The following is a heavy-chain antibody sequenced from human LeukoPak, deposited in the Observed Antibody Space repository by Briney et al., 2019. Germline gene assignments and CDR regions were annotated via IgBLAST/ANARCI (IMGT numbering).Heavy chain of an antibody. V-gene: IGHV3-30*18. D-gene: IGHD5-18*01. CDR1: GFTFNSYV. J-gene: IGHJ4*02. CDR3: AKGPSPRGYSPPFDY. Sequence: GGSLRLSCAASGFTFNSYVMHWVRQAPGKGLEWVAVISYDGSNKYYAHSLKGRFTISRDNYRNTLYLQMNSLRDEDTAVYYCAKGPSPRGYSPPFDYWGQGTLVTVSS. CDR2: ISYDGSNK.